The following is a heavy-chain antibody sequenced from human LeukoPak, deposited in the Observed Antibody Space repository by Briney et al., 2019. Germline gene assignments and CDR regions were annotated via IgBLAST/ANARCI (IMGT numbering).Heavy chain of an antibody. J-gene: IGHJ6*02. Sequence: QPGGSLRLSCAASGFIFNSFAMSWVRQAPGKGLEWVSTISGSGITTYFADSLKGRFTISRDNSKNTLYLQMNSLRVEDTAVYYCARWGAVTDYHYGIDVWGQGTTVTVSS. V-gene: IGHV3-23*01. CDR3: ARWGAVTDYHYGIDV. CDR1: GFIFNSFA. CDR2: ISGSGITT. D-gene: IGHD3-10*01.